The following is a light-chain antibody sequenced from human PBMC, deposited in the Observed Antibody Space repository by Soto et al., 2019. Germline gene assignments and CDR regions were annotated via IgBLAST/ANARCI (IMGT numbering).Light chain of an antibody. CDR3: QQFNVYPLT. J-gene: IGKJ4*01. CDR1: QGISDS. V-gene: IGKV1-9*01. Sequence: DIQLTQSPSFLSASVGDRVTITCRASQGISDSLAWYQKKPGKAPNLLIYDASTLQSGVPSRFSGSTSGTEFSLTISSLQPEDFATYYCQQFNVYPLTFGGGTKVGIK. CDR2: DAS.